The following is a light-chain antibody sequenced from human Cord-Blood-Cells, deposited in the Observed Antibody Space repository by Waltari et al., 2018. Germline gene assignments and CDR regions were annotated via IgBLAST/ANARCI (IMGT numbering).Light chain of an antibody. CDR2: EVS. Sequence: QSALTQPASESGSPGQSITTSCTGTRRDVGGYKSVSWYHHHPGKAPKLMISEVSKRPSGVSNRFSGSKSGNTASLTISGLQAEDEADYYCSSYTSSGVFGGGTKLTVL. J-gene: IGLJ3*02. CDR1: RRDVGGYKS. CDR3: SSYTSSGV. V-gene: IGLV2-14*01.